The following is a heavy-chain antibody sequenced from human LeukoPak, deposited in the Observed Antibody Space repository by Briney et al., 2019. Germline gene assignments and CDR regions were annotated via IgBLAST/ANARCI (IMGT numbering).Heavy chain of an antibody. Sequence: PSVKVSCKASGYTFTSYGISWVRQAPGQGLEWMGWINPNSGGTNYAQKFQGRVTMTRDTSISTAYMELSRLRSDDTAVYYCARKLRSSHGGIADYWGQGTLVTVSS. V-gene: IGHV1-2*02. CDR2: INPNSGGT. CDR3: ARKLRSSHGGIADY. D-gene: IGHD3-3*01. CDR1: GYTFTSYG. J-gene: IGHJ4*02.